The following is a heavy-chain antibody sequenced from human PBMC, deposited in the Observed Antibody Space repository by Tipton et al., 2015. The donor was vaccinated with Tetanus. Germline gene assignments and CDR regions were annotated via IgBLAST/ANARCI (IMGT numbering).Heavy chain of an antibody. Sequence: TLSLTCAVYGGSFSGYYWSWIRQPPGKGLEWIGEINHSGSTNYNPSLKSRVTISVDTPKNQFSLKLSSVTAADTAVYYCARGHRDYDILTGYSETEYYFDYWGQGTLVTVSS. CDR3: ARGHRDYDILTGYSETEYYFDY. J-gene: IGHJ4*02. CDR2: INHSGST. CDR1: GGSFSGYY. V-gene: IGHV4-34*01. D-gene: IGHD3-9*01.